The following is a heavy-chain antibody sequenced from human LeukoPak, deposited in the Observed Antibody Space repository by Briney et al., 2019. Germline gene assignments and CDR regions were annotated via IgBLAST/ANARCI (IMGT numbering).Heavy chain of an antibody. CDR1: GFTFDDYG. D-gene: IGHD1-1*01. V-gene: IGHV3-20*04. Sequence: RSGGSLRLSCAASGFTFDDYGMSCVRHAPGKGLEGVSGINWNGGSTGYADSVKGRFTISRDDAKNSLYLQMNSLRAEDTAVYFCARGPRLERHGMDVWGQGTTVTVSS. CDR3: ARGPRLERHGMDV. J-gene: IGHJ6*02. CDR2: INWNGGST.